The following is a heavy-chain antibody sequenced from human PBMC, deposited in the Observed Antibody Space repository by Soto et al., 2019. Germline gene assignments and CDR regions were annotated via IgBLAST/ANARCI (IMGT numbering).Heavy chain of an antibody. CDR3: AREREHRSSTTCYTGMDV. CDR1: GVTMSYGAYS. D-gene: IGHD2-2*02. V-gene: IGHV4-30-2*06. CDR2: ISHLETT. Sequence: SETLSLTCSVSGVTMSYGAYSWNWIRQSPGKGLEWLGYISHLETTYYNPSFRSRLSLSIDRTRNQFFLKLSSMTAADTAVYYCAREREHRSSTTCYTGMDVWGQGTTVT. J-gene: IGHJ6*02.